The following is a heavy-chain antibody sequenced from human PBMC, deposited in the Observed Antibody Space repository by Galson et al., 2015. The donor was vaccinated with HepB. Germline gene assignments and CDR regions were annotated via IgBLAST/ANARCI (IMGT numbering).Heavy chain of an antibody. V-gene: IGHV3-9*01. D-gene: IGHD1-1*01. Sequence: SLRLSCAASGFTFDDYAMQWVRQAPGKGLEWVSGISWNSGSIGYADSVKGRFSISRDNSKITLYLQMNSLRAEDTAIYYCAKESPPHGTPFDYWGQGTLVTVSS. CDR2: ISWNSGSI. J-gene: IGHJ4*02. CDR1: GFTFDDYA. CDR3: AKESPPHGTPFDY.